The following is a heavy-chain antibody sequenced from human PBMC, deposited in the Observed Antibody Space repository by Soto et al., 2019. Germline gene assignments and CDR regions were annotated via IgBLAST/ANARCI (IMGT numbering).Heavy chain of an antibody. CDR1: GFTFSSYA. D-gene: IGHD1-26*01. CDR3: AKAGRNHNYYYDMDV. J-gene: IGHJ6*03. CDR2: ISGSGGST. V-gene: IGHV3-23*01. Sequence: EVQLLESGGGLVQPGGSLRLSCAASGFTFSSYAMSWVRQAPGKGLEWVSAISGSGGSTYYADSVKGRFIISRDNSKNTLYLQMNSLRSEYTAVYYCAKAGRNHNYYYDMDVWGIVTTVTVSS.